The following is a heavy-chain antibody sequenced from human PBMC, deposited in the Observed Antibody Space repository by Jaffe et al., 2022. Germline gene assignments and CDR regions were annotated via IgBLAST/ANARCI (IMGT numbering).Heavy chain of an antibody. D-gene: IGHD2-2*03. CDR2: IYTSGST. J-gene: IGHJ5*02. CDR1: GGSISSGSYY. CDR3: ARDFGYCSSTSCKPPPSSFDP. V-gene: IGHV4-61*02. Sequence: QVQLQESGPGLVKPSQTLSLTCTVSGGSISSGSYYWSWIRQPAGKGLEWIGRIYTSGSTNYNPSLKSRVTISVDTSKNQFSLKLSSVTAADTAVYYCARDFGYCSSTSCKPPPSSFDPWGQGTLVTVSS.